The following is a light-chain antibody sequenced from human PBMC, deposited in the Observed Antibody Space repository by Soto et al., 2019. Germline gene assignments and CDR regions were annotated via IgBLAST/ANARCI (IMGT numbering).Light chain of an antibody. CDR3: SSYTTSSSLRL. V-gene: IGLV2-14*03. CDR2: DVF. CDR1: SSDVGGYDY. Sequence: QSALTQPASVSGSPGQSITISCTGTSSDVGGYDYVSWYQQHPGKAPKLMIYDVFNRPSGVSTRFSGSKSYNTASLTISGLQAEDEADYYCSSYTTSSSLRLFGGGTKVTVL. J-gene: IGLJ3*02.